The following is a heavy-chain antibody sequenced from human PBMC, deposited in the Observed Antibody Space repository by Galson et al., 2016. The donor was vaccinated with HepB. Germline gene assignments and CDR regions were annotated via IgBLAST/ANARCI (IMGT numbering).Heavy chain of an antibody. D-gene: IGHD4-17*01. J-gene: IGHJ6*02. CDR1: GYTFIGYY. V-gene: IGHV1-2*04. Sequence: SVKVSCKASGYTFIGYYIHWVRQVSGLGLEWMGWINPNSGVTTYSQKFQGWVTMTRDTSISTAYMELSRLRSDDTAVYYCARDEYGTTSGMDVWGQGTTVTVSS. CDR3: ARDEYGTTSGMDV. CDR2: INPNSGVT.